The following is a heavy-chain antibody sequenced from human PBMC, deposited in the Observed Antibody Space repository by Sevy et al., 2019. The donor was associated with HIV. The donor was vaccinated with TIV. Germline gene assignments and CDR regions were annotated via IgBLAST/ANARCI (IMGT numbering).Heavy chain of an antibody. J-gene: IGHJ6*02. CDR3: AREYCSSTSCYNWIFYYYYYGMDV. Sequence: GGSLRLSCAASGFTFSSYAMHWVRQAPGKGLEWVAVISYDGSNKYYADSVKGRFTISRDNSKNTLYLQMNSLRAEDTAVYYCAREYCSSTSCYNWIFYYYYYGMDVWGQRTTVTVSS. D-gene: IGHD2-2*02. V-gene: IGHV3-30*04. CDR2: ISYDGSNK. CDR1: GFTFSSYA.